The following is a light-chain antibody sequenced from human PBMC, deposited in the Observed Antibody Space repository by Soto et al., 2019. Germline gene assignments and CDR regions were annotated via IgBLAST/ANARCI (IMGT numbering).Light chain of an antibody. V-gene: IGLV2-23*02. CDR3: CSYAGSSTLV. J-gene: IGLJ1*01. Sequence: QSALTQPASVSGSPGQSITISCTGTSSDVGAYDYVSWYQQHPDKAPKLMIYEVSKRPSGVSNRFSGSKSGNTASLTISGLQAEDEADYYCCSYAGSSTLVFGTGTKVTVL. CDR1: SSDVGAYDY. CDR2: EVS.